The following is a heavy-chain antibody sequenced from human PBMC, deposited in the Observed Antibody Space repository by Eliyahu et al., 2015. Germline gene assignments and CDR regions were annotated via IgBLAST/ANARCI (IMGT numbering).Heavy chain of an antibody. CDR3: AKGGSGSYRYYYYMDV. CDR1: GFTFSSYA. CDR2: ISGSGGST. D-gene: IGHD3-10*01. V-gene: IGHV3-23*04. Sequence: EVQLVESGGGLVQPGGSLRXSCAASGFTFSSYAMSWVRQAPGKGLEWVSAISGSGGSTYXADSVKGRFTISRDNSKNTLYLQMNSLRAEDTAVYYCAKGGSGSYRYYYYMDVWGKGTTVTVSS. J-gene: IGHJ6*03.